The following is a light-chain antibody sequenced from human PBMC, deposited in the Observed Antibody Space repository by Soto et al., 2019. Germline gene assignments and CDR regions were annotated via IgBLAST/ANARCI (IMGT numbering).Light chain of an antibody. CDR1: SSDIGSYNL. Sequence: QSALTQPASVSGSPGQSITISCTGTSSDIGSYNLVSWYQQHPGKAPKVMIYDVSRRPSGVSTRFSGSKSGNAASLTISGLQAEDEANYYCFSYAGSNSDVFGTGTKLTVL. V-gene: IGLV2-23*02. J-gene: IGLJ1*01. CDR2: DVS. CDR3: FSYAGSNSDV.